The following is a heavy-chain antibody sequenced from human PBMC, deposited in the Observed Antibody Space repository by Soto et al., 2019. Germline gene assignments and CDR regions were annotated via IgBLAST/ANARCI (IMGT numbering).Heavy chain of an antibody. V-gene: IGHV3-30*03. CDR2: ISYDGSNK. CDR3: ARDISGYDGRYFDL. D-gene: IGHD6-25*01. CDR1: GFTFSSYG. J-gene: IGHJ2*01. Sequence: GGSLRLSCAASGFTFSSYGMHWVRQAPGKGLEWVAVISYDGSNKYYADSVKGRFTISRDNSKNTLYLQMNSLRAEDTAVYYCARDISGYDGRYFDLWGRGTLVTVSS.